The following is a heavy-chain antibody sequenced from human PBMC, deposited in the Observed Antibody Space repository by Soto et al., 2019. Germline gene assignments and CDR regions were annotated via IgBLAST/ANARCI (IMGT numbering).Heavy chain of an antibody. CDR3: ARRSPRGSALWGKYYFDY. CDR2: ITQSGST. J-gene: IGHJ4*02. Sequence: QVQLQQWGAGLLKPSETLSLTCAVYGGSFSGYYWIWIRQPPGKGLEWIGEITQSGSTNYNPSLKSRVTTSVDASKNQFSLKLSSVTAADTAVYYCARRSPRGSALWGKYYFDYWGQGTLVTVSS. V-gene: IGHV4-34*01. D-gene: IGHD3-16*01. CDR1: GGSFSGYY.